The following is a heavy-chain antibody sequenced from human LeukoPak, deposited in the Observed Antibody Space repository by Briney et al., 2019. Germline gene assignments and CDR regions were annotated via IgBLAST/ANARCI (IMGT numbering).Heavy chain of an antibody. D-gene: IGHD1-14*01. Sequence: PGGSLRLSCAASGFTLNSYLMSWVRQAPGRGLEWVANINKDGSEESYLDSVTGRFTVSRDNGKNSLFLQMNSLRCEDKAVYYCARGNPNRNALDLWGQGTVVTISS. V-gene: IGHV3-7*01. CDR1: GFTLNSYL. CDR3: ARGNPNRNALDL. J-gene: IGHJ3*01. CDR2: INKDGSEE.